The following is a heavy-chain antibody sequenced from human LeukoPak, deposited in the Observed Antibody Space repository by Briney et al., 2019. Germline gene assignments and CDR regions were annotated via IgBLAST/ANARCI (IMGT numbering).Heavy chain of an antibody. CDR2: IYDSGST. D-gene: IGHD3-22*01. CDR3: ARELGYYDSSALGYFDC. CDR1: GGSISSGGHP. J-gene: IGHJ4*02. Sequence: SQTLSLTCIVSGGSISSGGHPWSWIRQSPGKGLEWIGYIYDSGSTLFNPSLKSRVTMSIDRSNNQFSLKLSSVTAADTAVYYCARELGYYDSSALGYFDCWGQGILVTVSS. V-gene: IGHV4-30-2*06.